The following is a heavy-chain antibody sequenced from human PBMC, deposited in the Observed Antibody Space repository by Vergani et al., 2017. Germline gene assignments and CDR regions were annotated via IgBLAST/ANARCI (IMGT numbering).Heavy chain of an antibody. CDR1: GGTFSSYA. J-gene: IGHJ3*02. Sequence: QVQLVQSGAEVKKPGASVKVSCKASGGTFSSYAISWVRQAPGQGLEWMGRIIPILGIANYAQKFQGRVTMTEDTSTDTAYMELSSLRSEDTAVYYCATGPKIQRAFDIWGQGTMVTVSS. V-gene: IGHV1-69*04. CDR2: IIPILGIA. D-gene: IGHD1-1*01. CDR3: ATGPKIQRAFDI.